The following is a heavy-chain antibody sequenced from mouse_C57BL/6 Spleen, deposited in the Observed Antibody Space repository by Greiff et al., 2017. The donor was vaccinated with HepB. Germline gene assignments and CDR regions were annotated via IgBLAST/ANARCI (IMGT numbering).Heavy chain of an antibody. J-gene: IGHJ3*01. D-gene: IGHD1-1*01. CDR1: GFTFSNYW. V-gene: IGHV6-3*01. CDR2: IRLKSDNYAT. Sequence: EVQLVESGGGLVQPGGSMKLSCVASGFTFSNYWMNWVRQSPEKGLEWVAQIRLKSDNYATHYAESVKGRFTISRDDSKSSVYLQMNNLRAEDTGIYYCTGGVTTVVAPFAYWGQGTLVTVSA. CDR3: TGGVTTVVAPFAY.